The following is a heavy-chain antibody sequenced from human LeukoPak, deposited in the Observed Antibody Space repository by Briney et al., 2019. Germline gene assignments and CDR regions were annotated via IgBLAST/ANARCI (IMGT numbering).Heavy chain of an antibody. CDR3: ARVTVAARHFDY. J-gene: IGHJ4*02. Sequence: ASVKVSCKVSGYTLIELSMHWVRQAPGQGLEWMGIINPSGGSTSYAQKFQGRVTMTRDTSTSTVYMELSSLRSEDTAVYYCARVTVAARHFDYWGQGTLVTVSS. D-gene: IGHD6-6*01. CDR2: INPSGGST. V-gene: IGHV1-46*01. CDR1: GYTLIELS.